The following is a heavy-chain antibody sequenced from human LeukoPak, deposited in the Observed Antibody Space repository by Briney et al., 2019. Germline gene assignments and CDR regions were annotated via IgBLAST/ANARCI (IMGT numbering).Heavy chain of an antibody. J-gene: IGHJ4*02. Sequence: GGSLRLSCAASGFSFSSYAMSWVRQAPARGLEWVSSMKGGGETFYADSVKGRFTLSRDLSRNTVFLQLNNLRVEDTAIYYCAGASWVSNADAVSWGQGTLVTVSS. CDR3: AGASWVSNADAVS. V-gene: IGHV3-23*01. CDR1: GFSFSSYA. D-gene: IGHD1-1*01. CDR2: MKGGGET.